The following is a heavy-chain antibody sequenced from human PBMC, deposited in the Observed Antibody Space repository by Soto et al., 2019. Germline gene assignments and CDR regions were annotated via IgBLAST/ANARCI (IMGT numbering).Heavy chain of an antibody. Sequence: ASVKVSCKASGYTFTSYSFNWVRQAPGQGLEWMGWISGYNGNTKYPQKLQGRVTMTTETSTSTAYMELRSLRSDDTAMYYCARSLGIATAATDWGTGPLGSLST. V-gene: IGHV1-18*01. CDR1: GYTFTSYS. D-gene: IGHD6-13*01. CDR3: ARSLGIATAATD. CDR2: ISGYNGNT. J-gene: IGHJ1*01.